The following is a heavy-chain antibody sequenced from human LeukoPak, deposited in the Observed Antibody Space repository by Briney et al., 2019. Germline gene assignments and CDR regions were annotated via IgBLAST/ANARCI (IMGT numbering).Heavy chain of an antibody. D-gene: IGHD3-3*01. CDR3: ASYPYTPVVGFLEWFPDDP. CDR1: GGSISSSSYY. V-gene: IGHV4-39*01. J-gene: IGHJ5*02. CDR2: IYYSGST. Sequence: PSETLSLTCTVSGGSISSSSYYRGWIRQPPGKGLEWIGSIYYSGSTYYNPSLKSRVTISVDASKNQFSLKLSSVPAADTAVYYCASYPYTPVVGFLEWFPDDPWGQGTLVTVSS.